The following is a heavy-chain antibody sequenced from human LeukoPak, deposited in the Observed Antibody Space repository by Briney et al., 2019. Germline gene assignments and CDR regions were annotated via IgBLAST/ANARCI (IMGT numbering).Heavy chain of an antibody. CDR2: IYYSGST. J-gene: IGHJ5*02. Sequence: SETLSLTCTVSGGPISSYYWSWIRQPPGKGLEWIGHIYYSGSTNYNPSLKSRVTISVDMSKTHFSLKLSSVTTADTAVYYCARDRIWWFDPWGQGTLVTVSS. V-gene: IGHV4-59*01. CDR1: GGPISSYY. CDR3: ARDRIWWFDP. D-gene: IGHD2-15*01.